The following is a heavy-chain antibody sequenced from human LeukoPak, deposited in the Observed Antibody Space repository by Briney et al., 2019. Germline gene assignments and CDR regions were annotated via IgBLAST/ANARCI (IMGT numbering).Heavy chain of an antibody. V-gene: IGHV1-69*04. CDR2: IIPILGIA. D-gene: IGHD3-22*01. J-gene: IGHJ4*02. CDR1: GGTFSSYA. Sequence: GASVKVSCKASGGTFSSYAISWVRQAPGQGLEWMGRIIPILGIASYAQKFQGRVTITADKSTSTAYMELSSLRSEDTAVYYCARSVLKPYDSSGYCFDYWGQGTLVTVSS. CDR3: ARSVLKPYDSSGYCFDY.